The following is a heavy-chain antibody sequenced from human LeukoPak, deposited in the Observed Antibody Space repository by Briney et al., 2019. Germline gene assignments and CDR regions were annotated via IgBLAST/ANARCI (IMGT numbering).Heavy chain of an antibody. V-gene: IGHV3-30*04. CDR3: AKVRRMEWMTPLSDDFDV. Sequence: GGSLRLSCAASGFNFNRFAMHWVRQVTGRGLEWVAVISSDSSNKNYVESVRGRFTISRENSVNTLYLEMNTLTTDDAGVYYCAKVRRMEWMTPLSDDFDVWGQGTMVTVSS. CDR2: ISSDSSNK. J-gene: IGHJ3*01. CDR1: GFNFNRFA. D-gene: IGHD3-3*01.